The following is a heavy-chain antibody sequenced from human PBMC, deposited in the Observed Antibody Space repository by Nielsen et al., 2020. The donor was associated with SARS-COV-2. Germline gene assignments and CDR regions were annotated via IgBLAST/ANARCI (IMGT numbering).Heavy chain of an antibody. CDR3: VLRRVVADGNNWFDP. D-gene: IGHD2-2*01. V-gene: IGHV1-69*13. CDR1: GYTFTSYG. J-gene: IGHJ5*02. CDR2: IIPIFGTA. Sequence: SVKVSCKASGYTFTSYGISWVRQAPGQGLEWMGGIIPIFGTANYAQKFQGRVTITADESTSTAYMELSSLRSEDTAVYYCVLRRVVADGNNWFDPWGQGTLVTVSS.